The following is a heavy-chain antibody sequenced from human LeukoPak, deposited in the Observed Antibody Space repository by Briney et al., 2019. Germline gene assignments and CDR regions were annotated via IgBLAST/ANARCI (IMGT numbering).Heavy chain of an antibody. CDR1: GFTFSSYS. J-gene: IGHJ4*02. CDR3: ASSGSYRFDY. CDR2: ITASGTAM. Sequence: GGSLRLSCAASGFTFSSYSMNWVRQAPGKGLEWVSHITASGTAMFYADSVKGRFTISRDNAKNSLYLQMNSLRDEDAAVYYCASSGSYRFDYWGQGTLVTVSS. D-gene: IGHD1-26*01. V-gene: IGHV3-48*02.